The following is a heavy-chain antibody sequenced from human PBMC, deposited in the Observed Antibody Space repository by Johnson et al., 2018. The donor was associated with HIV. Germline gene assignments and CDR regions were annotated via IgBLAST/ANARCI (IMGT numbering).Heavy chain of an antibody. J-gene: IGHJ3*01. CDR2: IYSGGLT. V-gene: IGHV3-66*01. D-gene: IGHD6-19*01. CDR1: GLNVSGHY. Sequence: VQLVESGGGLAQPGGSLRLSCAASGLNVSGHYMSWVRQSPGKGLEWVSVIYSGGLTYYAQSVKGRFTMSRDNSKNTLYLQRKSLRPEDTSMYYCAKDDNVVGWYSDAFDVWGQGTVVTVSS. CDR3: AKDDNVVGWYSDAFDV.